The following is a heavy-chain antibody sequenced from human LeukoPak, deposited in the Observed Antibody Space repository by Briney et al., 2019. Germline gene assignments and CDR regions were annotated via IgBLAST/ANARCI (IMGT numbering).Heavy chain of an antibody. V-gene: IGHV4-61*01. Sequence: PSETLSLTCTASGGSFSSGSYYWSWIRQPPGKGLEWIGYIYYSGSTNYNPSLKSRVTISVDTSKNQFSLKLSSVTAADTAVYYCARDHNNQYYDFWSGYYTGYYYGMDVWGQGTTVTVSS. CDR2: IYYSGST. CDR3: ARDHNNQYYDFWSGYYTGYYYGMDV. J-gene: IGHJ6*02. D-gene: IGHD3-3*01. CDR1: GGSFSSGSYY.